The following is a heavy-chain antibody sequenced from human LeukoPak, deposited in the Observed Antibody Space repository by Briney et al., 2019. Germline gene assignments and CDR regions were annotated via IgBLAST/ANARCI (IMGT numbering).Heavy chain of an antibody. V-gene: IGHV4-34*01. CDR2: INHSGST. J-gene: IGHJ4*02. D-gene: IGHD6-13*01. CDR3: ARAQQLASDHQPFDY. Sequence: SETLSLTCAVDGGSFSGYYWSWIRQPPGKGLEWIGEINHSGSTNYNPSLKSRVTISVDTSKNQFSLKLSSVTAADTAVYYCARAQQLASDHQPFDYWGQGTLVTVSS. CDR1: GGSFSGYY.